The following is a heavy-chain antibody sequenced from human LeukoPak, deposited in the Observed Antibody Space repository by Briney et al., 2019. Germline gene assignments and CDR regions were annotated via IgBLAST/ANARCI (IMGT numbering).Heavy chain of an antibody. J-gene: IGHJ4*02. CDR3: ARQRDGYSFDY. CDR1: GYTFTSYW. D-gene: IGHD5-24*01. CDR2: IYPGDSDT. Sequence: GESLKISCKASGYTFTSYWIAWVRQMPGKGLEWMGIIYPGDSDTRYSPSFQGQVTISADKSSNTASLQWSSLKASDAAMYYCARQRDGYSFDYWGQGTLVTVSS. V-gene: IGHV5-51*01.